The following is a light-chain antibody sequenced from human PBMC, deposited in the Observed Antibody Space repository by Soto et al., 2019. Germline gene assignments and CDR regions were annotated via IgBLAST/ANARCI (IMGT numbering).Light chain of an antibody. CDR2: GAS. V-gene: IGKV3-20*01. CDR3: QQYGILWT. CDR1: QSVSSSH. Sequence: EIVLTQSPGTLSLSPGERATLSCRASQSVSSSHLAWYQQKPGRAPTLLIYGASSRATGIPDRFSGSGSGTDFTLTISRLEPGDFAVYYCQQYGILWTFGQGTKVEI. J-gene: IGKJ1*01.